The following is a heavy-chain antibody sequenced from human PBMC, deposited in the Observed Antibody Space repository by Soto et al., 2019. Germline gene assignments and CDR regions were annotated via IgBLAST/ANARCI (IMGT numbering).Heavy chain of an antibody. CDR3: ARSGSGYDLRKLDY. J-gene: IGHJ4*02. CDR1: GGSISSGGYY. V-gene: IGHV4-31*03. D-gene: IGHD5-12*01. CDR2: IYYSGST. Sequence: SETLSLTCTVSGGSISSGGYYWSWIRQHPGKGLEWIGYIYYSGSTYYNPSLKSRVTISVDTSKNQFSLKLSSVTAADTAVYYCARSGSGYDLRKLDYWGQGTLVTVSS.